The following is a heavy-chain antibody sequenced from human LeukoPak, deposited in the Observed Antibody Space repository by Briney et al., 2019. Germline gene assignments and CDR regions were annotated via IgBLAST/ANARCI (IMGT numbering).Heavy chain of an antibody. CDR2: ISWNSGYI. Sequence: PGGSLRLSCTASGFIFGDYAMHWVRQAPGKGLEWVSGISWNSGYIDYADSVKGRFTISRDNAKNSLYLQMNSLRVEDMALYYCAKSGGKTGSSEMAGWFDPWGQGTLVTVSS. CDR3: AKSGGKTGSSEMAGWFDP. V-gene: IGHV3-9*03. D-gene: IGHD1-1*01. J-gene: IGHJ5*02. CDR1: GFIFGDYA.